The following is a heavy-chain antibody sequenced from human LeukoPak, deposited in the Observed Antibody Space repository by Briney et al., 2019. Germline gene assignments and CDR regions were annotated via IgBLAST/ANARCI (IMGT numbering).Heavy chain of an antibody. Sequence: SETLSLTCTVSGYSIRNGYNWGWIRLSPGKGLEWLGSIYQSGSTYDNPSLKSRVSLSIDTSKNQFSLKLTSVTAADTAVYYCAREGRYDSSGYYYRWYFDYWGQGTLVTASS. CDR3: AREGRYDSSGYYYRWYFDY. J-gene: IGHJ4*02. D-gene: IGHD3-22*01. V-gene: IGHV4-38-2*02. CDR1: GYSIRNGYN. CDR2: IYQSGST.